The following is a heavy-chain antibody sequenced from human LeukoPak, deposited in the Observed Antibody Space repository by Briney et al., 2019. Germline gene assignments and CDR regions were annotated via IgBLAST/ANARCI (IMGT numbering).Heavy chain of an antibody. CDR3: ARAAHYGDYALVKYYFDY. CDR1: GFIFDDYG. Sequence: GGSLRLSCAASGFIFDDYGMNWVRQAPGKGLEWVSGINWNGGSTGYADSVKGRFTISRDNAKNSLYLQMNSLRAEDTALYYCARAAHYGDYALVKYYFDYWGQGTLVTVS. CDR2: INWNGGST. V-gene: IGHV3-20*04. J-gene: IGHJ4*02. D-gene: IGHD4-17*01.